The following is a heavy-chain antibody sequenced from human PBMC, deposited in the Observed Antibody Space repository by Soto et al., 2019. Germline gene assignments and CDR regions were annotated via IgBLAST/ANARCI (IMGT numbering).Heavy chain of an antibody. CDR1: GFTFSSYG. V-gene: IGHV3-30*18. CDR2: ISYDGSNK. CDR3: AKLNYDSSGVTHDAFDI. Sequence: GGSLRLSCAASGFTFSSYGMHWVRQAPGKGLEWVAVISYDGSNKYYADSVKGRFTISRDNSKNTLYLQMNSLRAEDTAVYYCAKLNYDSSGVTHDAFDIWGQGTMVTVSS. D-gene: IGHD3-22*01. J-gene: IGHJ3*02.